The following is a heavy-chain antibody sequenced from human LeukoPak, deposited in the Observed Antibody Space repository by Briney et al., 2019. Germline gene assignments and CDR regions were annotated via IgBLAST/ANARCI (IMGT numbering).Heavy chain of an antibody. V-gene: IGHV3-48*03. CDR2: ISGSGSTF. Sequence: GGSLRLSCAASGFTFSSFEMNWVRQAPGKGVEWLSYISGSGSTFYYADSVKGRFTISRDNSKNTLYLQMNSLRAEDTAVYYCAKVRIQLWEGFDYWGQGTLVTVSS. J-gene: IGHJ4*02. D-gene: IGHD5-18*01. CDR1: GFTFSSFE. CDR3: AKVRIQLWEGFDY.